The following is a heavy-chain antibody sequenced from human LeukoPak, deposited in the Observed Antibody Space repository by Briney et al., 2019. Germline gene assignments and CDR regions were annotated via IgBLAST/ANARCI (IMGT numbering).Heavy chain of an antibody. V-gene: IGHV4-4*07. D-gene: IGHD1-14*01. CDR1: GGSFSSYY. CDR3: ATANRYSLYMDV. CDR2: IYISGST. Sequence: SKTLSLTCTVSGGSFSSYYWSWIRQPAGKGLECIGRIYISGSTSYNPSLKSRVTMSVDTSKNQFSLRLSSVTAADTAVYYCATANRYSLYMDVWGKGTTVTVSS. J-gene: IGHJ6*03.